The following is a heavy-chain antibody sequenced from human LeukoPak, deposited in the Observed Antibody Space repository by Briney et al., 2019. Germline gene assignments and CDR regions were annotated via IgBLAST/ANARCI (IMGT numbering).Heavy chain of an antibody. CDR2: INPSGGST. Sequence: ASVKVSCKASGYTFTSYYMHWVRQAPGQGLEGMGIINPSGGSTSYAQKFQGRVTMTRDRSTSTVYMELSRLRSEDAAVYYCAVSSSWKNNGVGYWGQGTLVTASS. V-gene: IGHV1-46*01. CDR1: GYTFTSYY. CDR3: AVSSSWKNNGVGY. J-gene: IGHJ4*02. D-gene: IGHD6-13*01.